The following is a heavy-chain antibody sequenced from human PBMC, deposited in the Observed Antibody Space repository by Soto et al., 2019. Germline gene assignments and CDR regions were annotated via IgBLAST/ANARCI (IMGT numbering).Heavy chain of an antibody. Sequence: EVQLVESGGGLVQPGGSLSLSCAASGSTFSIYWMTWVRQAPGKGLEWVANIKEDGSEKYYVDSVKGRFTISRDNAKNSLYLRMNSLRAEDTAVYYCARASHWSSGYYHYYYAMDVWGQGTTVTVSS. CDR2: IKEDGSEK. J-gene: IGHJ6*02. V-gene: IGHV3-7*01. CDR3: ARASHWSSGYYHYYYAMDV. D-gene: IGHD3-22*01. CDR1: GSTFSIYW.